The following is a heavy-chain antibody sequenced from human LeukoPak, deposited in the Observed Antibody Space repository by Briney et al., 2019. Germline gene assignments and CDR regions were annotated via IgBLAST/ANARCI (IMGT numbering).Heavy chain of an antibody. CDR3: AREKLSSGFFDY. CDR1: GFIVSGDF. J-gene: IGHJ4*02. CDR2: ISGNGGKT. Sequence: GGSLRLSCAASGFIVSGDFMSWVRQAPGKGLEWVSAISGNGGKTYYADSVKGRFTISRDNSKSTLYLQMNSLRAEDTAIYYCAREKLSSGFFDYWGQGTLVTVSS. V-gene: IGHV3-23*01. D-gene: IGHD5-12*01.